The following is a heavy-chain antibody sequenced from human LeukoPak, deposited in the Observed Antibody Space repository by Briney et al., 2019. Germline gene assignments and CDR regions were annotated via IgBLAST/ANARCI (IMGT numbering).Heavy chain of an antibody. Sequence: GGSLRLSCAASGFTFDDYGMSWVRQAPGKGLEWVSGINWSGGSTGYADSVKGRFTVSRDNAKNSLYLQMNSLRAEDTALYYCARGYCSGGFCYGMDVWGQGTTVTVSS. J-gene: IGHJ6*02. CDR1: GFTFDDYG. D-gene: IGHD2-15*01. V-gene: IGHV3-20*04. CDR3: ARGYCSGGFCYGMDV. CDR2: INWSGGST.